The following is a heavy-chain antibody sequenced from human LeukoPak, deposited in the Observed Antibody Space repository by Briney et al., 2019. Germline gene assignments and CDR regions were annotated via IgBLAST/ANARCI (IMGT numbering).Heavy chain of an antibody. D-gene: IGHD2-8*01. J-gene: IGHJ4*02. Sequence: GGSLRLSCAASGFTFSSYAMHWVRQAPGKGLEWVAVISYDGSNKYYADSVKGRFTISRDNSKNTLYLQMNSLRAEDTAVYYCARMPLKGYCTNGVCQGDYWGQGTLVTVSS. CDR1: GFTFSSYA. CDR2: ISYDGSNK. CDR3: ARMPLKGYCTNGVCQGDY. V-gene: IGHV3-30*01.